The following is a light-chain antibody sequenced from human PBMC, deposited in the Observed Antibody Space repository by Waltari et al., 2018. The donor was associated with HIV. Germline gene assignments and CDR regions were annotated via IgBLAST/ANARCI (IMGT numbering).Light chain of an antibody. CDR1: ASSKQS. CDR3: QSADTSKTYEDVV. J-gene: IGLJ2*01. Sequence: SYELAQPPSISVSPGQTATITCSGNASSKQSGCWYQKKPGRAPILLIYKDDVRPSKIPARFSGSSSGTTVTLTINGVQPEDEADYYCQSADTSKTYEDVVFGGGTKLTVL. CDR2: KDD. V-gene: IGLV3-25*03.